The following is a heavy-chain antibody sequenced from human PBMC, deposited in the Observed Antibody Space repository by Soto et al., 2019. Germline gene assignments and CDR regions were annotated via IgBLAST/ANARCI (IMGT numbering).Heavy chain of an antibody. CDR2: MNPNSGNT. CDR1: GYTFTSYD. V-gene: IGHV1-8*01. D-gene: IGHD5-18*01. J-gene: IGHJ4*02. CDR3: AVLGYSYGYRDFDY. Sequence: ASVKFSCNASGYTFTSYDINWVRQATGQGLEWMGWMNPNSGNTGYAQKFQGRVTMTRNTSISTAYMELSSLRSEDTAVYYCAVLGYSYGYRDFDYWGQGTLVTVSS.